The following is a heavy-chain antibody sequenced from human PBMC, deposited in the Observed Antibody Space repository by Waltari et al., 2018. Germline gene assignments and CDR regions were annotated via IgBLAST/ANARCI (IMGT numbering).Heavy chain of an antibody. V-gene: IGHV3-30*18. CDR2: ISYDGSHK. D-gene: IGHD5-12*01. J-gene: IGHJ4*02. Sequence: VQLAPGKGLEWVAVISYDGSHKYYADSVKGRFTISRDNSKNTLYLQMSSLRAEDTAVYYCAKDFKRGYTGYNSFFDYWGQGTLVTVSS. CDR3: AKDFKRGYTGYNSFFDY.